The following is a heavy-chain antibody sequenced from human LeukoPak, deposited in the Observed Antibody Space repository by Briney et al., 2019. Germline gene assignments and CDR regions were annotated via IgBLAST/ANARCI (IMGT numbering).Heavy chain of an antibody. CDR1: GYTFTSYG. CDR2: ISAYNGNT. J-gene: IGHJ4*02. Sequence: ASVKVSCKASGYTFTSYGISWVRQAPGQGLEWMGWISAYNGNTNYAQKLQGRDTMTTDTSTSTAYMELRSLRSDDTAVYYCARDRSRYSSGWYAFDYWGQGTLVTVSS. V-gene: IGHV1-18*01. CDR3: ARDRSRYSSGWYAFDY. D-gene: IGHD6-19*01.